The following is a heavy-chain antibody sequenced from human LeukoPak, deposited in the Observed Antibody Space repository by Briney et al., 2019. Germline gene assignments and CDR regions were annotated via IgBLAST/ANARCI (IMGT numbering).Heavy chain of an antibody. V-gene: IGHV1-8*01. D-gene: IGHD6-13*01. Sequence: SSVKVSRKSSGYTFTSYDINWVRQATGQGLEWMGSMSPDSCNTGYAQKFQGRVTMNRNTSISTAYMELSSLRSEDTAVYYCARGPPESSSSDYWGQGTLVTVSS. J-gene: IGHJ4*02. CDR1: GYTFTSYD. CDR2: MSPDSCNT. CDR3: ARGPPESSSSDY.